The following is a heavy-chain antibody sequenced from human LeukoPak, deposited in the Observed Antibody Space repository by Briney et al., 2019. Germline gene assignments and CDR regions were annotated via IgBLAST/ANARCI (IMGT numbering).Heavy chain of an antibody. CDR2: IYYTGSV. CDR3: ARDHSYYFGSQTSTLDV. V-gene: IGHV4-30-4*01. J-gene: IGHJ6*02. D-gene: IGHD3-10*01. Sequence: SETLSLTCTVSGGSISSGDYYWSWIRQPPGEGLEWIGYIYYTGSVDYNASLKSRLTISLDTSKNRFSLKLNSVTAADTAVYYCARDHSYYFGSQTSTLDVWGQGTGVTVSS. CDR1: GGSISSGDYY.